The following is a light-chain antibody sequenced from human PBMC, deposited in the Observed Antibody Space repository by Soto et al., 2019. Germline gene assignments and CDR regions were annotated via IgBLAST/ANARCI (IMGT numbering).Light chain of an antibody. CDR3: QQRSNWPIT. J-gene: IGKJ5*01. CDR1: QSVSSY. Sequence: EIVLTQSPATLSLSPGERATLSCRASQSVSSYLAWYQQKPGQAPRLLIYDASNRATGIPARFSGSGSGKDFTLTISSLEPEDCAVYYCQQRSNWPITFGHGTRLEIK. V-gene: IGKV3-11*01. CDR2: DAS.